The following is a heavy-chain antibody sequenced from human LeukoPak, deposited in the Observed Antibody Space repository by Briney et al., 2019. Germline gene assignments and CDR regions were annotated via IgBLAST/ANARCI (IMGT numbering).Heavy chain of an antibody. V-gene: IGHV1-18*01. J-gene: IGHJ5*02. CDR2: ISTSSDQR. CDR3: ARVPTTVTTAIWFGP. CDR1: GYTFTSFG. D-gene: IGHD4-17*01. Sequence: ASVKVSCKASGYTFTSFGIAWVRQAPGQGLEWVGWISTSSDQRRCAHMLQDRVTMTTDTSTSTAYMELRSLRSDDTAVYYCARVPTTVTTAIWFGPWGQGTLVTVSS.